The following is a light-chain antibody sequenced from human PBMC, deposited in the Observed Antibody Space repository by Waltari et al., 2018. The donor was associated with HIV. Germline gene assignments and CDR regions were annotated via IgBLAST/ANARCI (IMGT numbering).Light chain of an antibody. V-gene: IGLV1-47*01. CDR1: RSNIGNDK. Sequence: QSVLTQPPSASGTPGQTVTISCSGSRSNIGNDKVYWYQQLPGMTPKLLIYKNYQRPSGVPDRFAGSKSGTSASLAISGLRSEDEADYYCVGWDGSLSGYVFGAGTKVTVL. CDR3: VGWDGSLSGYV. J-gene: IGLJ1*01. CDR2: KNY.